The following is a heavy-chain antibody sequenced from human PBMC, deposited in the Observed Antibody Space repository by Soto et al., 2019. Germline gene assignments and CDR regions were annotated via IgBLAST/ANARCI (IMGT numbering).Heavy chain of an antibody. CDR2: IYWDDDK. D-gene: IGHD4-17*01. CDR3: AHRQYGDYPIRH. V-gene: IGHV2-5*02. Sequence: QITLKESGPTLVKPTQTLTLTCTFSGFSLSTSGVGVGWIRQPPGKALEWLALIYWDDDKRYSPSLKSRLTITQDTSKNQVVLTMTNMDPVDTATYYCAHRQYGDYPIRHWGQGNLVTVSS. CDR1: GFSLSTSGVG. J-gene: IGHJ1*01.